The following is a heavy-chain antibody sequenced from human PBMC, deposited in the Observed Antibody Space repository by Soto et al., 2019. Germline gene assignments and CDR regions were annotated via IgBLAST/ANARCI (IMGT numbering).Heavy chain of an antibody. CDR2: IIPIFGTA. Sequence: SVKVSCKASGGTFSSYAISWVLQAPGQGLEWMGGIIPIFGTANYAQKFQGRVTITADESTSTAYMELSSLRSEDTAVYYCARDRSVDTAMEGMDFWGQGTTVTVSS. CDR3: ARDRSVDTAMEGMDF. D-gene: IGHD5-18*01. J-gene: IGHJ6*02. CDR1: GGTFSSYA. V-gene: IGHV1-69*13.